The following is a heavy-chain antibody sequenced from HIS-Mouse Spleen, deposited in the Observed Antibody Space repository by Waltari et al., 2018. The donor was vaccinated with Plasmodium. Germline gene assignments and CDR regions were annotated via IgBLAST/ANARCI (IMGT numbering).Heavy chain of an antibody. D-gene: IGHD4-17*01. CDR3: ARTGDYGGNS. CDR2: INHSGST. J-gene: IGHJ4*02. V-gene: IGHV4-34*01. Sequence: QVQLQQWGAGLLKPSETLSLTCAVYGGSFSGYYWSWIRQPPGKGLEWIGEINHSGSTTYNPTLKSRVTIAVDTSKTQFSRKLSAVTAADTAVYYCARTGDYGGNSWGQGTLVTVSS. CDR1: GGSFSGYY.